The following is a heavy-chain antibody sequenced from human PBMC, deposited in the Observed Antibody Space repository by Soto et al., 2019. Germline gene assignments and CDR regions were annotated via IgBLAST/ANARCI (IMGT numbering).Heavy chain of an antibody. V-gene: IGHV3-74*01. J-gene: IGHJ5*02. CDR1: GFTFSRNW. CDR3: AKVGTVPYNWFDP. D-gene: IGHD4-17*01. Sequence: EVQLVESGGGLVQTGGSLTLSCAASGFTFSRNWMHWVRQAPGKGLVLLSRINSDGTTTTYADSVKGRFTISRDNSKNPVYLQINNLRADDTAVYSCAKVGTVPYNWFDPWVQGTLVTLSS. CDR2: INSDGTTT.